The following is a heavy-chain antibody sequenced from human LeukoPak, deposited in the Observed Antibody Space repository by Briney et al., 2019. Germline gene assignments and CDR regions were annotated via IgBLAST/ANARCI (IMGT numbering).Heavy chain of an antibody. CDR3: ARRGAYYDSSGSDI. Sequence: SETLSLTCTVSGGSISSYYWSWIRQPPGKGLEWIGEINHSGSTNYNPSLKSRVTISVDTSKNQFSLKLSSVTAADTAVYYCARRGAYYDSSGSDIWGQGTMVTVSS. CDR2: INHSGST. J-gene: IGHJ3*02. V-gene: IGHV4-34*01. CDR1: GGSISSYY. D-gene: IGHD3-22*01.